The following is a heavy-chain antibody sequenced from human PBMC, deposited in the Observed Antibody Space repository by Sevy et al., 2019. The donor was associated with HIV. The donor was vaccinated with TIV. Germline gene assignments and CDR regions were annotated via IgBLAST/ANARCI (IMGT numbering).Heavy chain of an antibody. J-gene: IGHJ4*02. CDR1: GFTFSTYA. D-gene: IGHD2-2*01. CDR2: VSGSGGST. V-gene: IGHV3-23*01. CDR3: AKRYCTSTGCYFFDY. Sequence: GGSLRLSCAASGFTFSTYAMSWVRQAPGKGLEWVSTVSGSGGSTNYAHSVKGRFSISRDNSKNTMYLQMSSLRAEDTAVYYCAKRYCTSTGCYFFDYWGQGTLVTVSS.